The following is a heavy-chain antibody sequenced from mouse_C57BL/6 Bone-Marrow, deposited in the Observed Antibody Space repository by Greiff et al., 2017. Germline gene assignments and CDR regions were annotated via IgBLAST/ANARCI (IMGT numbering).Heavy chain of an antibody. CDR3: ANEVCYGSSGSWCFDV. J-gene: IGHJ1*03. V-gene: IGHV1-69*01. Sequence: QVQLQQPGAELVMPGASVKLSCKASGYTFTSYWMHWVKQRPGQGLEWIGEIDPSDSYTNYNQKFKGKSTLTVDKSSSTAYMQLSSLTSEDSAVYYGANEVCYGSSGSWCFDVWGTGTAITVTS. D-gene: IGHD1-1*01. CDR1: GYTFTSYW. CDR2: IDPSDSYT.